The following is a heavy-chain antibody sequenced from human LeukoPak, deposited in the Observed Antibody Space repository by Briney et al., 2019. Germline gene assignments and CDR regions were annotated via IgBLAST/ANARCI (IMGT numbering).Heavy chain of an antibody. D-gene: IGHD3-10*01. CDR1: GGSISSYY. V-gene: IGHV4-59*08. CDR3: ARQGRVTMVRGGNPRWFDP. CDR2: IYYSGST. Sequence: SETLSLTCTVSGGSISSYYWSWIRQPPGKGLEWIGYIYYSGSTNYNPSLKSRVTISVDTSKNQFSLKLSSVTAADTAVYYCARQGRVTMVRGGNPRWFDPWGQGTLVTVSS. J-gene: IGHJ5*02.